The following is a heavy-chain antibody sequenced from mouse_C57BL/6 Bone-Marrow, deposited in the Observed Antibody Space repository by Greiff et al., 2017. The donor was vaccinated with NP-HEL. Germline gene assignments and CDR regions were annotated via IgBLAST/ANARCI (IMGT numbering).Heavy chain of an antibody. CDR3: AREGYDYFDY. Sequence: QVQLQQSGAELARPGASVKMSCKASGYTFTSYTMHWVKQRPGQGLEWIGYINPSSGYTKYNQKFKDKATLTADKSSSTAYMQLSSLTSEDSAVYDCAREGYDYFDYGGQGTTLTVSS. D-gene: IGHD3-1*01. V-gene: IGHV1-4*01. J-gene: IGHJ2*01. CDR1: GYTFTSYT. CDR2: INPSSGYT.